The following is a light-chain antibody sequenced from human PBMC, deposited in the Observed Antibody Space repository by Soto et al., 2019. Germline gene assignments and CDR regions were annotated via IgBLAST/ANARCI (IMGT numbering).Light chain of an antibody. CDR2: DVS. CDR1: SSDVGGYNY. CDR3: SPDTSSRTVV. Sequence: QSVLTQPASVSGSPGQSITISCTGTSSDVGGYNYVSWYQQHPDKAPKLMIYDVSNRPSGVSNRLSGCNSGNSASLAIPWLQAEDEAGYYFSPDTSSRTVVFGGVTKVTVL. V-gene: IGLV2-14*01. J-gene: IGLJ2*01.